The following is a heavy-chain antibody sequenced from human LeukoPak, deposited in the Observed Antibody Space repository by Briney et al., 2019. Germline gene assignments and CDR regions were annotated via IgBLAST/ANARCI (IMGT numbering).Heavy chain of an antibody. J-gene: IGHJ4*02. V-gene: IGHV3-23*01. CDR3: AKKGQADDNGKPD. CDR2: IRRGVGST. Sequence: GGSLRLSCAASGFTFSSYDLSWVRQAPGKGLECVSSIRRGVGSTYYADSVKGRFTISRDNSKNTLYLQMDNLRADDTAVYYCAKKGQADDNGKPDWGQGTLVTVSS. CDR1: GFTFSSYD. D-gene: IGHD1-1*01.